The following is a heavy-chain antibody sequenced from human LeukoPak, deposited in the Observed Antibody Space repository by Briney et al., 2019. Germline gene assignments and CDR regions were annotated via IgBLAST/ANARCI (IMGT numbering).Heavy chain of an antibody. CDR3: AKGHYYDSSGYSEDY. D-gene: IGHD3-22*01. CDR2: ISGTGGST. CDR1: GFTFNNYA. V-gene: IGHV3-23*01. J-gene: IGHJ4*02. Sequence: GGPLRLSCAASGFTFNNYAMTWVRQAPGAGLEWVSGISGTGGSTYYADSVKGRFTISRDNSKNALYLQMNGLRAEDTAIYYCAKGHYYDSSGYSEDYWGQGILVTVSS.